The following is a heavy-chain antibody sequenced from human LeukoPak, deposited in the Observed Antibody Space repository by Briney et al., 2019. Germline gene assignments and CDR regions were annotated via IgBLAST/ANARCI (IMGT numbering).Heavy chain of an antibody. V-gene: IGHV1-2*02. J-gene: IGHJ4*02. CDR1: GYTFTGYY. Sequence: ASVKVSCKASGYTFTGYYMHWVRQAPGQGLEWMGWITPNSSGTNYAQKFQGRVTMTRDTSISTAYMELSRLRSDDTAVYYCARDADYYDSSGYYAGYFDYWGQGTLVTVSS. D-gene: IGHD3-22*01. CDR3: ARDADYYDSSGYYAGYFDY. CDR2: ITPNSSGT.